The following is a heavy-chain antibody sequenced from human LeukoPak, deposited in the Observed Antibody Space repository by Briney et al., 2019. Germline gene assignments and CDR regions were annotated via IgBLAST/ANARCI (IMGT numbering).Heavy chain of an antibody. CDR1: GFTFSNYW. Sequence: GGSLRLSCAASGFTFSNYWMTCVRQAPGKGLEWVAHMKQNGREAYYVDSVKGRFTISRDNAKNSLCLQMNSLRAEDTAVYYCARDATYCLDCWGQGTLVTVSS. V-gene: IGHV3-7*03. J-gene: IGHJ4*02. CDR2: MKQNGREA. D-gene: IGHD1-26*01. CDR3: ARDATYCLDC.